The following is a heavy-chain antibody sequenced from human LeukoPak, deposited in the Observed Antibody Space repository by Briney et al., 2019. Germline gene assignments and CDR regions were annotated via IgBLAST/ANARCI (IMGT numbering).Heavy chain of an antibody. Sequence: GASVKVSCKASGYTFNRFAIHWVRQAPGQRLEWMGWINAGNGNTKYSQKFQGRVTITRDTSASTAYMELSSLRSEDTAVYYCARDPGCSGGSCYFDYWGQGTLVTVSS. V-gene: IGHV1-3*01. J-gene: IGHJ4*02. CDR3: ARDPGCSGGSCYFDY. CDR2: INAGNGNT. D-gene: IGHD2-15*01. CDR1: GYTFNRFA.